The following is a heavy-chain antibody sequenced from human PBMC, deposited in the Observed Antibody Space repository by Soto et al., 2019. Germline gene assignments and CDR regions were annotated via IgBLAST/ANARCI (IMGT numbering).Heavy chain of an antibody. CDR2: TRSKANSYTT. CDR3: ARVSLVVVTALDY. J-gene: IGHJ4*02. Sequence: EVQLVESGGDLVQPGGSLRLSCVASGFTFSDHYMDWVRQAPGKGLEWVGRTRSKANSYTTEYAASVTGRFTISRDDSKNSLYLQMNSLKTEDTAVYYCARVSLVVVTALDYWGQGTLVTVSS. V-gene: IGHV3-72*01. CDR1: GFTFSDHY. D-gene: IGHD2-21*02.